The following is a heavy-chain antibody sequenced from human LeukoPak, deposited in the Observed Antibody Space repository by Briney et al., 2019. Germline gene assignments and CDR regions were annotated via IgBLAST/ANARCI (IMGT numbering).Heavy chain of an antibody. CDR3: ARVLKSSGSPDY. Sequence: SETLSLTCTVSGGSISSADYYWSWIRQHPGKGLEWIGYIYYSGSTYYNPSLKSRVTISVDTSKNQFSLKLSSVTAADTAVYYCARVLKSSGSPDYWGQGTLVTVSS. V-gene: IGHV4-31*03. CDR2: IYYSGST. CDR1: GGSISSADYY. J-gene: IGHJ4*02. D-gene: IGHD3-22*01.